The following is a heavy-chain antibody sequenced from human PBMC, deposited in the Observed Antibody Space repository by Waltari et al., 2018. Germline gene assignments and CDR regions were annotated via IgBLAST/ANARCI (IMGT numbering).Heavy chain of an antibody. V-gene: IGHV4-4*07. Sequence: QVQLQESGPGLVKPSETLSLTCTVSGGSISSYYWSWIRQPAGKGLEWIGRIYTSGRTNYTPSLKSRVTMSVDTSKNQCSLKRSSVTAADTAVYYCARGYGEWLLYGEDAFDIWGQGTMVTVSS. CDR1: GGSISSYY. CDR3: ARGYGEWLLYGEDAFDI. CDR2: IYTSGRT. J-gene: IGHJ3*02. D-gene: IGHD3-3*01.